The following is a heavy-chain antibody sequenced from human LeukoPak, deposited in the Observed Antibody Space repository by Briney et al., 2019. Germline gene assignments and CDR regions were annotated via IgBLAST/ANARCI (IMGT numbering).Heavy chain of an antibody. CDR3: ARVGSSWAYFDY. V-gene: IGHV1-18*01. CDR1: GYTFTSYD. D-gene: IGHD6-13*01. CDR2: ISAYNGNT. J-gene: IGHJ4*02. Sequence: ASVKVSCKASGYTFTSYDINWVRQATGQGLEWMGWISAYNGNTNYAQKLQGRVTMTTDTSTSTAYMELRSLRSDDTAVYYCARVGSSWAYFDYWGQGTLVTVSS.